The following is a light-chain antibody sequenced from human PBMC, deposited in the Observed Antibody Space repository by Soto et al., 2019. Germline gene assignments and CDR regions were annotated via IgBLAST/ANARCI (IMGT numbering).Light chain of an antibody. Sequence: QSALTQPASVSGSPGQSITISCTGTGGDIGYYNYVSWYQHLPGKAPKLMIYEVTNRPSGVSNRFSGSKSGNTASLTISGLLAENEADYYCSSYTSSTTLVVFGGGTKVTVL. J-gene: IGLJ2*01. V-gene: IGLV2-14*01. CDR2: EVT. CDR3: SSYTSSTTLVV. CDR1: GGDIGYYNY.